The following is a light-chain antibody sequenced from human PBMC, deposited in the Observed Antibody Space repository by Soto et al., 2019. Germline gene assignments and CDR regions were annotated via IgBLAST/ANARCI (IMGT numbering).Light chain of an antibody. V-gene: IGLV1-40*01. CDR1: SCNIGARYD. J-gene: IGLJ3*02. CDR2: GNT. Sequence: QSVLTQPPSVSGAPGQRVTISCTGSSCNIGARYDVHWYQLLPGTAPKLLIYGNTNRPSAVPDRFSGSRSGTSASLAITGLQAEDEADYYRQSYDNSLSGVVFGGGTKLTVL. CDR3: QSYDNSLSGVV.